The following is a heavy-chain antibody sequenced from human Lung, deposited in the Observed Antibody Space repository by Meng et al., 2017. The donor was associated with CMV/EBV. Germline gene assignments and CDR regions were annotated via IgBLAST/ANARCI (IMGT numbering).Heavy chain of an antibody. CDR1: GYTFTGYG. CDR2: VSTYNDDK. V-gene: IGHV1-18*01. J-gene: IGHJ4*02. Sequence: ASXXVSXKTSGYTFTGYGIRWLRQAPGQGLEWMGWVSTYNDDKTYVQKFQTRVTMTTDRNTSTAYMELRNLRSDDTAAYYCARDRVGEPTFDYWGQGTLVTVSS. CDR3: ARDRVGEPTFDY. D-gene: IGHD1-26*01.